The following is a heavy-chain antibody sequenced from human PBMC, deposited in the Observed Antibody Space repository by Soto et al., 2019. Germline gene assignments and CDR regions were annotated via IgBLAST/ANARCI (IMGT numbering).Heavy chain of an antibody. Sequence: GGSLRLSCAASGFTFSSYAMHWVRQAPGKGLEWVAVISYDGSNKYYADSVKGRFTISRDNSKNTLYLQMNSLRAEDTAVYYCAREAGTTQRYYYYGMDVWGQGTTVTVSS. CDR2: ISYDGSNK. CDR3: AREAGTTQRYYYYGMDV. D-gene: IGHD1-1*01. CDR1: GFTFSSYA. J-gene: IGHJ6*02. V-gene: IGHV3-30-3*01.